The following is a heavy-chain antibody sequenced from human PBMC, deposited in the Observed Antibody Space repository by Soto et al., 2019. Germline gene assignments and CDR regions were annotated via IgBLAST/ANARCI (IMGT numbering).Heavy chain of an antibody. CDR2: INHSGST. Sequence: SETLSLTCAVYGGSFSGYYWSWIRQPPGKGLEWIGEINHSGSTNYNPSLKSRVTISVDTSKNQFSLKLSSVTAADTAVYYCARGHPFGYCSSTSCHSDYYYYYMDVWGKGTTVTVSS. D-gene: IGHD2-2*01. V-gene: IGHV4-34*01. CDR3: ARGHPFGYCSSTSCHSDYYYYYMDV. J-gene: IGHJ6*03. CDR1: GGSFSGYY.